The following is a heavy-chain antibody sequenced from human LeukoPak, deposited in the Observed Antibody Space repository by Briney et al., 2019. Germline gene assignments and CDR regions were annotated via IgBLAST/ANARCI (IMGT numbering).Heavy chain of an antibody. CDR1: GFTFSSYA. J-gene: IGHJ5*02. CDR3: AKAGRYPNWFDP. D-gene: IGHD3-9*01. Sequence: GGSLRLSCAASGFTFSSYAMSWVRRAPGKGLEWVSAISGSGGSTYYADSVKGRFTISRDNSKNTLYLQMNSLRAEDTAVYYCAKAGRYPNWFDPWGQGTLVTVSS. V-gene: IGHV3-23*01. CDR2: ISGSGGST.